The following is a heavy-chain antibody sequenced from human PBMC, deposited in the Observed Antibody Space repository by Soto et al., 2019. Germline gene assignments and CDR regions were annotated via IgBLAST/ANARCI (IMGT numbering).Heavy chain of an antibody. CDR2: ISGSGGST. CDR1: GFTFSSYA. J-gene: IGHJ4*02. D-gene: IGHD1-7*01. CDR3: AKARTTAGSYYFDY. Sequence: GGSLRLFCAASGFTFSSYAMSWVRQAPGKGLEWVSAISGSGGSTYYADSVKGRFTISRDNSKNTLYLQMNSLRAEDTAVYYCAKARTTAGSYYFDYWGQGTLVTVLL. V-gene: IGHV3-23*01.